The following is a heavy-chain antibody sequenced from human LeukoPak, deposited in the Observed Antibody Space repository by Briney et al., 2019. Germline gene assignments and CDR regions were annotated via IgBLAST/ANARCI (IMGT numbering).Heavy chain of an antibody. CDR2: IYTSGST. D-gene: IGHD6-6*01. Sequence: SETLSLTCTVSGGSISSGSYYWSWIRQPAGKGLEWIGRIYTSGSTNYNPSLKSRVTISVDTSKNQFSLKLSSVTAAETAVYYCARDVEYSSSVSPWGQGTLVTVSS. V-gene: IGHV4-61*02. J-gene: IGHJ5*02. CDR3: ARDVEYSSSVSP. CDR1: GGSISSGSYY.